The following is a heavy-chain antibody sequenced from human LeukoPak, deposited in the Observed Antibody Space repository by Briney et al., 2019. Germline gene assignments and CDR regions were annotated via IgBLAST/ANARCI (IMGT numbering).Heavy chain of an antibody. J-gene: IGHJ4*02. V-gene: IGHV3-7*01. CDR2: IKQDGSEK. CDR1: GFTFSSYW. Sequence: GGSLRLSCAASGFTFSSYWMSLVRQAPGKGLEWVANIKQDGSEKYYVDSVKGRFTISRDNAKNSLYLQMNSLRAEDTAVYYCARDYGSGSYYNGFCYFDYWGQGTLVTVSS. CDR3: ARDYGSGSYYNGFCYFDY. D-gene: IGHD3-10*01.